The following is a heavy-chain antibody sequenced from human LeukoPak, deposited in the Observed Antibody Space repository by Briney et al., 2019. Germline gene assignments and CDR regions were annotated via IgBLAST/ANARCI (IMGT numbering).Heavy chain of an antibody. Sequence: HAGGSLRLSCAASGFTFSSYAMSWVRQAPGKGLEWVSAISGSGGSTYYADSVKGRFTISRDNSKNTLYLQMNSLRAEDTAVYYCARWSQLRYYFDYWGQGTLVTVSS. CDR3: ARWSQLRYYFDY. CDR1: GFTFSSYA. CDR2: ISGSGGST. J-gene: IGHJ4*02. V-gene: IGHV3-23*01. D-gene: IGHD2-2*01.